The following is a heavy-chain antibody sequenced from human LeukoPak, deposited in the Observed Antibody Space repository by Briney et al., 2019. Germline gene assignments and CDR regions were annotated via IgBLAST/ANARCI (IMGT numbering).Heavy chain of an antibody. Sequence: PSETLSLTCTVSGGSISSYYWSWIRQPPGKGLEWIGYIYYSGSTNYNPSLKSRVTISVDTSKNQFSLKLSSVTAADTAVYYCAIANWNNDNWFDPWGQGTLVTVSS. J-gene: IGHJ5*02. CDR3: AIANWNNDNWFDP. D-gene: IGHD1/OR15-1a*01. CDR1: GGSISSYY. V-gene: IGHV4-59*01. CDR2: IYYSGST.